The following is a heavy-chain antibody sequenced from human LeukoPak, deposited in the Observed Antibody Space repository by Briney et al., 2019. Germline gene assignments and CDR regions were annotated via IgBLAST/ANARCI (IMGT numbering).Heavy chain of an antibody. CDR2: IRSKAYGGTT. Sequence: GGSLRLSCAASGFTFSSYEMNWVRQAPGKGLEWVGFIRSKAYGGTTEYAASVKGRFTISRDDSKSIAYLQMNSLKTEDTAVYYCTRALGIAVAGTKYGMDVWGQGTTVTVSS. V-gene: IGHV3-49*04. J-gene: IGHJ6*02. D-gene: IGHD6-19*01. CDR3: TRALGIAVAGTKYGMDV. CDR1: GFTFSSYE.